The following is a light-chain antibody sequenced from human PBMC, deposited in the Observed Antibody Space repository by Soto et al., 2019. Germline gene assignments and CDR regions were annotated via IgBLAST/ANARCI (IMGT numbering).Light chain of an antibody. CDR1: SSDVGAYDY. V-gene: IGLV2-14*01. CDR3: SLYTSSDTPYV. CDR2: VVS. J-gene: IGLJ1*01. Sequence: QSALTQPASVSGSPGQSITISCTGTSSDVGAYDYVSWYQQHPDKAPKLIIYVVSNRPSGVPNRFSGSKSGNTASLTISGLQAEDEADYYCSLYTSSDTPYVFGTGTKVTVL.